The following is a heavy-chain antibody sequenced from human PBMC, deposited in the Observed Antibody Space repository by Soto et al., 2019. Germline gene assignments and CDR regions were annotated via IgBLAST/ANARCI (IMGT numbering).Heavy chain of an antibody. V-gene: IGHV1-69*06. Sequence: QVQLVQSGAEVKKPGSSVKVSCKASGGTFSSYAISWVRQAPGQGLEWMGGIIPIFGTANYAQKFQGRVTITADKATSTASMELSSLRSEDTAVYYCAREQLLWFGELYYYYGMDVWGQGTTVTVSS. D-gene: IGHD3-10*01. J-gene: IGHJ6*02. CDR1: GGTFSSYA. CDR3: AREQLLWFGELYYYYGMDV. CDR2: IIPIFGTA.